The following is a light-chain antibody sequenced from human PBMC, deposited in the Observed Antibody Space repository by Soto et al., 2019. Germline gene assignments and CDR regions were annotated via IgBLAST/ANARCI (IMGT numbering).Light chain of an antibody. CDR3: QQSSIAPIT. CDR2: AAS. CDR1: QSINAY. J-gene: IGKJ5*01. V-gene: IGKV1-39*01. Sequence: IQLTQFPSSLSASVGDRVAITCRTSQSINAYLNWYQQKPGRAPNLLIYAASSLQSGIPSRFTGSGAGTDFTLTITGLQPEDFATYYCQQSSIAPITFGQGTRWRL.